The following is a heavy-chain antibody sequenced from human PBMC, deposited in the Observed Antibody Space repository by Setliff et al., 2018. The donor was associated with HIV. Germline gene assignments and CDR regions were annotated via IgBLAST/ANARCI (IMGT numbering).Heavy chain of an antibody. CDR2: SSDSGYT. V-gene: IGHV4-38-2*02. J-gene: IGHJ4*02. D-gene: IGHD4-17*01. CDR3: ASLTDYGGDSGSH. CDR1: GPSLSTGHH. Sequence: PSETLSLTCSVSGPSLSTGHHWGWIRQTPEKGLEWIGSSSDSGYTHYNPSLKSRVSLSVDTSKNQFSLRLSAVTAADTAVYYCASLTDYGGDSGSHWGQGTLVTVSS.